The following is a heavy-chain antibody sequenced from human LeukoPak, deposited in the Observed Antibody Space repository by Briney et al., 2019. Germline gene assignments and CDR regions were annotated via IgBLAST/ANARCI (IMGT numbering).Heavy chain of an antibody. D-gene: IGHD3-22*01. CDR1: VGNLNNYD. J-gene: IGHJ5*02. V-gene: IGHV1-8*03. Sequence: ASVNVSCKCSVGNLNNYDITGVRQAPGQGLEEMGWINPNSCSTGYAQKYQDRVSITRNTSITTAYMELSSLRSDDTAVYYCARYTPVFDYYDSSGAMANWFDPWGQGTLVTVSS. CDR2: INPNSCST. CDR3: ARYTPVFDYYDSSGAMANWFDP.